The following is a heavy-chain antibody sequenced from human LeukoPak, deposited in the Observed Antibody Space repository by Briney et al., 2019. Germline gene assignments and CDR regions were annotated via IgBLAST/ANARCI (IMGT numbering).Heavy chain of an antibody. CDR2: ISPYNSET. Sequence: GESLNISCEGSGYSFRNYWIGWVRQMPGQGLEWMGIISPYNSETTYSPYFQGQVTISADKSINTAYLQWSSLRASDTAMYYCARSPGNGYTHGVDDVWGQGTMVTVSS. CDR3: ARSPGNGYTHGVDDV. V-gene: IGHV5-51*01. J-gene: IGHJ3*01. CDR1: GYSFRNYW. D-gene: IGHD5-24*01.